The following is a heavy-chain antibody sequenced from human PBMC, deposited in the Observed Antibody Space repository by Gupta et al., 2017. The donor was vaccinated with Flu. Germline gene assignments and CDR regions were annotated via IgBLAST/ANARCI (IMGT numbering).Heavy chain of an antibody. CDR1: GFSVSYAY. D-gene: IGHD3-16*01. J-gene: IGHJ3*02. CDR2: LKSEIDGGAT. CDR3: TTDSSGGIAFDI. V-gene: IGHV3-15*01. Sequence: EVKLVVSGGGLVKPGGSLRVSCAAPGFSVSYAYMNWVRQAPGKGLEWVGRLKSEIDGGATNYAATVKGRFTISRDDTRNTLFQQMNSLRTEDAAVYYCTTDSSGGIAFDIWSQGKMVTVSA.